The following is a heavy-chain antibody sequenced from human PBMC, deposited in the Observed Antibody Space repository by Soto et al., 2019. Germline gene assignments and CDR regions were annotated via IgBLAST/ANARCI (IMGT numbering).Heavy chain of an antibody. Sequence: TLAITCTVSGGSISSYYWSWIRQPPGKGLEWIGYIYYSGSTNYNPSLKGRVTISVDTSKNQFSLKLSSVTAADTAVYYCARGYSSSSGGRFYTWGQLTLFTF. D-gene: IGHD6-6*01. CDR2: IYYSGST. V-gene: IGHV4-59*01. CDR1: GGSISSYY. J-gene: IGHJ5*02. CDR3: ARGYSSSSGGRFYT.